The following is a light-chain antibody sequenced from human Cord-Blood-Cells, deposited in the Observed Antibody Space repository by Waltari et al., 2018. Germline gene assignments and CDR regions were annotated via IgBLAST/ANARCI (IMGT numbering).Light chain of an antibody. V-gene: IGKV3-20*01. Sequence: ELVLTQSPGTLSLSPGERATLSCRASQSVSSSYLAWYQQKPGQAPRLLIYGASSRATGIPDRFSGSGSGTDFTLTISRLEPEDFAVYYCQQYGSSPRTFGGGTKVEI. CDR3: QQYGSSPRT. J-gene: IGKJ4*01. CDR2: GAS. CDR1: QSVSSSY.